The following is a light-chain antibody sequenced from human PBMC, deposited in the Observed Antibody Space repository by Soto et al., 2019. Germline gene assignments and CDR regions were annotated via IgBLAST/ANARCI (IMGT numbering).Light chain of an antibody. CDR3: CSYSGSDSFL. J-gene: IGLJ2*01. CDR2: DVS. Sequence: QSALTQPRSVSGSPGESVTISCSGTSSDVGSYNYVSWYQQYPGKAPKVMIYDVSERPSEVPVRFSGSKSGNTASLTISGLQAEDEAEYFCCSYSGSDSFLFGGGTKLTVL. V-gene: IGLV2-11*01. CDR1: SSDVGSYNY.